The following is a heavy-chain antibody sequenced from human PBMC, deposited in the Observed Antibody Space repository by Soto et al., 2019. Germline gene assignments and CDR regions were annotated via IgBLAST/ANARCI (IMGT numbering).Heavy chain of an antibody. J-gene: IGHJ4*02. Sequence: PSESLSLSCPVSGCSISSGVYDWSWVRQPPGKGLEWIGYIYYSGTTYYNPSLRSRVTISLDRSKNQFSLKLTSVTAADTAVYYCARDVPGTATAPTYWGQGTLVTVYS. CDR3: ARDVPGTATAPTY. V-gene: IGHV4-30-4*01. D-gene: IGHD1-1*01. CDR2: IYYSGTT. CDR1: GCSISSGVYD.